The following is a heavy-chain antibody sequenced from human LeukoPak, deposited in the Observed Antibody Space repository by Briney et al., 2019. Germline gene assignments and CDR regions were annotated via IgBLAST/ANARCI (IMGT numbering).Heavy chain of an antibody. CDR2: IPSDGTHT. V-gene: IGHV3-30-3*01. CDR1: GFTFSTYL. J-gene: IGHJ3*02. CDR3: ARERQDTVLHSGAFDI. D-gene: IGHD2-21*01. Sequence: GGSLRLSCAASGFTFSTYLMRWVRQAPGKGLEGVALIPSDGTHTFYAESVKGRFTISRDNSKNTLYLQMNSLRAEDTAVYFCARERQDTVLHSGAFDIWGQGTMVTVSS.